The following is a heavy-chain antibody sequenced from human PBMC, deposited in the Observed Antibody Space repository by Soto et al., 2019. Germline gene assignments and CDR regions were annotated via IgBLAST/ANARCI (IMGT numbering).Heavy chain of an antibody. J-gene: IGHJ4*02. CDR2: VSGSGDNT. D-gene: IGHD6-19*01. V-gene: IGHV3-23*01. CDR1: GLIFSNYA. CDR3: AKERSSGWSFDY. Sequence: GGSLRLSCAASGLIFSNYAMSWVRQAPEKGMDWVSIVSGSGDNTYYADSVKGRFTVSRDNSKNTLYLQMNSLRAEDTAVFYCAKERSSGWSFDYWGQGTLVTVSS.